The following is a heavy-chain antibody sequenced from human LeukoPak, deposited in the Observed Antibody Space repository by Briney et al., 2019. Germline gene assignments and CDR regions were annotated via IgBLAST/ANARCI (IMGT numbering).Heavy chain of an antibody. Sequence: GGSLRLSCAASGFTFSSYAMHWVRQAPGKGLEWVAVISYDGSNKYYADSVKGRFTISRDNSKNTLYLQMNSLRAEDTAVYYCAKDRGRFLEWLLPDFDYWGQGTLVTVSS. CDR1: GFTFSSYA. CDR3: AKDRGRFLEWLLPDFDY. V-gene: IGHV3-30-3*01. CDR2: ISYDGSNK. D-gene: IGHD3-3*01. J-gene: IGHJ4*02.